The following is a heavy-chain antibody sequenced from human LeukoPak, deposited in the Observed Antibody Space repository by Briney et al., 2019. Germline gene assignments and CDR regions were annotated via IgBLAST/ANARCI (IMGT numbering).Heavy chain of an antibody. J-gene: IGHJ4*02. CDR3: ARDPDYYDSSGNFDY. V-gene: IGHV3-21*01. Sequence: PGGSLRLSCAASGFTFSSYSMNWVRQAPGKGLEWVSSISSSSSYIYYADSVKGRFTISRDNAKNSLYLQMNSLRAEDTAVYYCARDPDYYDSSGNFDYWGQGTLVTVSS. D-gene: IGHD3-22*01. CDR2: ISSSSSYI. CDR1: GFTFSSYS.